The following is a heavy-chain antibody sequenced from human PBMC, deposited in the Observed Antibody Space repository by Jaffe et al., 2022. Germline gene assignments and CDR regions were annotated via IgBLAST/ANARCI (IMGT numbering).Heavy chain of an antibody. J-gene: IGHJ5*02. D-gene: IGHD3-9*01. CDR3: ARHLSGETYYDILTGYELRWFDP. CDR2: IYHSGST. V-gene: IGHV4-38-2*01. Sequence: QVQLQESGPGLVKPSETLSLTCAVSGYSISSGYYWGWIRQPPGKGLEWIGSIYHSGSTYYNPSLKSRVTISVDTSKNQFSLKLSSVTAADTAVYYCARHLSGETYYDILTGYELRWFDPWGQGTLVTVSS. CDR1: GYSISSGYY.